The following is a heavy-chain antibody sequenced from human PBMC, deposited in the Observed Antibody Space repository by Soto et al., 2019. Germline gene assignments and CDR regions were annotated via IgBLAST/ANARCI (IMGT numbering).Heavy chain of an antibody. CDR1: GGSINSGRSS. J-gene: IGHJ5*02. V-gene: IGHV4-30-2*06. Sequence: QLQLQESGSGLVKPSQTLSLTCSVSGGSINSGRSSWNWIRQSPGKGLEWIASIYHSGSTYYHPSLKGPVSISVDRPENQFSLRPSSVAAADTAMYYCAGESAVSGPNWFDTWGPGTLVTVSS. CDR2: IYHSGST. D-gene: IGHD6-13*01. CDR3: AGESAVSGPNWFDT.